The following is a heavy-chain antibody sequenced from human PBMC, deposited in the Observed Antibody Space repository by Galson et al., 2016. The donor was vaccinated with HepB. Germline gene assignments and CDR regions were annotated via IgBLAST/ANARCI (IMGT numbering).Heavy chain of an antibody. Sequence: SVKVSCKASGYTFNNYGLSWVRQAPGQGLEWMGWINTHIGNTNYAQKFQGRVTMTTDTSTSTAYMELRSLRSDDTAMYYCARAVMVQGIRRWGFVWFDPWGQGTLVTVSS. J-gene: IGHJ5*02. CDR2: INTHIGNT. D-gene: IGHD3-10*01. CDR1: GYTFNNYG. V-gene: IGHV1-18*01. CDR3: ARAVMVQGIRRWGFVWFDP.